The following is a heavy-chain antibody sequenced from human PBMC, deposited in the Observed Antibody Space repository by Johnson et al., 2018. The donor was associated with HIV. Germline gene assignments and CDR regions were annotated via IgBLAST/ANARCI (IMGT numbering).Heavy chain of an antibody. V-gene: IGHV3-9*01. J-gene: IGHJ3*02. CDR1: GFTFDDYA. CDR2: ISWNSGSI. CDR3: AKSFANDGAGSPLGAFDI. Sequence: VQLVESGGGLVQPGRSLRLSCAASGFTFDDYAMHWVRQAPGKGLEWVSGISWNSGSIGYADSVKGRFTISRDNAKNSLYRQMNSLRAEDKALYYCAKSFANDGAGSPLGAFDIWGQGTMVTVSS. D-gene: IGHD3-10*01.